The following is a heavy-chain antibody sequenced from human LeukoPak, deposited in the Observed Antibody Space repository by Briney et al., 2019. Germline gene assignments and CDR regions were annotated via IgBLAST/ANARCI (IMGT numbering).Heavy chain of an antibody. CDR2: IIPIFGTA. CDR1: EGTFSSYA. V-gene: IGHV1-69*05. Sequence: SVKVSCKASEGTFSSYAISWVRQAPGQGLEWMGRIIPIFGTANYAQKFQGRVTITTDESTSTAYMELSSRRSEDTAVYYCARDGSITMVRGVIRDSYWFGPWGQGTLVTVSS. J-gene: IGHJ5*02. D-gene: IGHD3-10*01. CDR3: ARDGSITMVRGVIRDSYWFGP.